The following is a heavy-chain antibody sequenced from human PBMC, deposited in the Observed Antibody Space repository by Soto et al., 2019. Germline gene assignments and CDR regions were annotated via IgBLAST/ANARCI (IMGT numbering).Heavy chain of an antibody. CDR2: IDPGAGRT. J-gene: IGHJ6*02. V-gene: IGHV1-46*01. D-gene: IGHD2-2*01. Sequence: ASVKVSCKASGYIFSSHCIYWVRQAPGKGLQWMGIIDPGAGRTSYAKKFQGRVTLTRDMSTSKVYMELTSLTYDDTTVYYCARDVSGPGATYVMDVWGQGTTVTVSS. CDR1: GYIFSSHC. CDR3: ARDVSGPGATYVMDV.